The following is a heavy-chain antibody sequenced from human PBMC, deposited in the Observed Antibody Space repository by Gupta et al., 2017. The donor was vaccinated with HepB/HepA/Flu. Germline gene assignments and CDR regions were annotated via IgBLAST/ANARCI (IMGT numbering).Heavy chain of an antibody. Sequence: QVQLQESGTGLVKPSETLSLPCSVSGGSISSYYWSWIRQPPGKGLEWIGYVYYSGRTYYNPSLKGRVTISVDTSKRQFSLKVTSVTATDTAVYYCARVQGSDCGGDCYWSDIRGQGTMVTVSS. J-gene: IGHJ3*02. D-gene: IGHD2-21*02. CDR3: ARVQGSDCGGDCYWSDI. CDR1: GGSISSYY. V-gene: IGHV4-59*08. CDR2: VYYSGRT.